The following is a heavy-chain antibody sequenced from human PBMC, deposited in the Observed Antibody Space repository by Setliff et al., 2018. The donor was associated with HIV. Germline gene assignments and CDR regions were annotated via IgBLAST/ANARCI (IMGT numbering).Heavy chain of an antibody. D-gene: IGHD3-16*01. J-gene: IGHJ3*01. CDR3: ARDDGGYNYAEAFDV. V-gene: IGHV1-69-2*01. CDR2: VDPEDGET. CDR1: GYTFTDYY. Sequence: ASVKVSCKVSGYTFTDYYMHWVQQAPGKGLEWMGLVDPEDGETIYAEKFQGRVTITADTSTDTAYMELSSLRSEDTAVYYCARDDGGYNYAEAFDVWGQGTMVTVSS.